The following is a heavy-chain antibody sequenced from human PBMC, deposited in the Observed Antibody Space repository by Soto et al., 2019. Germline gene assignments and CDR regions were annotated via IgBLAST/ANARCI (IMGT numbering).Heavy chain of an antibody. CDR2: INPSSGST. J-gene: IGHJ4*02. Sequence: GASVKVSCKASGYTFTSYYMHWVRQAPGQGLEWMGIINPSSGSTSYAQKFQGRVTMTRDTSTSTAYMELSRLRSDDTAVYYCARGDQAAADYWGQGTLVTVSS. D-gene: IGHD6-13*01. V-gene: IGHV1-46*01. CDR3: ARGDQAAADY. CDR1: GYTFTSYY.